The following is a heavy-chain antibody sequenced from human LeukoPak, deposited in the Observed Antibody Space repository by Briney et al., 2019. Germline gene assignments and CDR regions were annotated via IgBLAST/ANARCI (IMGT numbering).Heavy chain of an antibody. CDR3: ARVFYYGSGTFDL. CDR1: AGSISSSY. D-gene: IGHD3-10*01. CDR2: IYYSGSP. J-gene: IGHJ2*01. Sequence: SETLSLTCTVSAGSISSSYWSWIRQPPGKGLEWIGYIYYSGSPTYNPSLRSRVTISVDTSKNQFSLKLSSVTAADTAVYYCARVFYYGSGTFDLWGRGTLVTVSS. V-gene: IGHV4-59*01.